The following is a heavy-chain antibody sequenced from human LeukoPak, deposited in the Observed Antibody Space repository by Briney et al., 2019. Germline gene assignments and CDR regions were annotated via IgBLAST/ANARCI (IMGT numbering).Heavy chain of an antibody. Sequence: GGSLRLSCAASGFTFSSYGMHWVRQAPGKGLEWVAVISYDGGNKYYADSVKGRFTISRDNSKNKLYLQMNSLRAEDTALYYCAKALIVGWAFDYWGQGTLVTVYS. CDR3: AKALIVGWAFDY. CDR1: GFTFSSYG. V-gene: IGHV3-30*18. CDR2: ISYDGGNK. D-gene: IGHD3-22*01. J-gene: IGHJ4*02.